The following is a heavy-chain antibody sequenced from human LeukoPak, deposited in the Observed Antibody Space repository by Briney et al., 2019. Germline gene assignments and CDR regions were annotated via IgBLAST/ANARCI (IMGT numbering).Heavy chain of an antibody. J-gene: IGHJ5*02. V-gene: IGHV3-23*01. D-gene: IGHD6-19*01. Sequence: GGSLRLSCAASGFTFSIYAMSWVRQAPGKGLEWVSGISDSGGSTYYADSVKGRFSISRDNSKNTLYLQMNSLRAEDTAVYYCAKNLEQWLLVNWFDPWGQGTLVTVSS. CDR1: GFTFSIYA. CDR2: ISDSGGST. CDR3: AKNLEQWLLVNWFDP.